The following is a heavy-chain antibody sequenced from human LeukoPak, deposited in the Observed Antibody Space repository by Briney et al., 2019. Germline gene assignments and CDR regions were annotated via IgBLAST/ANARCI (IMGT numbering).Heavy chain of an antibody. J-gene: IGHJ4*02. Sequence: SETLSLTCTVSGGSISSYYWSWIRQPPGKGLEWIGYIYYSGSTNYNPSLKSRVTISVDTSKNQFSLKLSSVTAADTAVYYCARDGTGDFWSGYYYFDYWGQGTLVTVSS. CDR2: IYYSGST. CDR1: GGSISSYY. CDR3: ARDGTGDFWSGYYYFDY. D-gene: IGHD3-3*01. V-gene: IGHV4-59*01.